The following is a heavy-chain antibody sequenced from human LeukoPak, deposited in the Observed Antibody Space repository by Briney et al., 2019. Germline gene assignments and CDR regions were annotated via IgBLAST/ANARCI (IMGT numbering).Heavy chain of an antibody. CDR3: ARDLDDMVTTATNNRFDH. CDR2: INPKKGDT. Sequence: GASVKDSCKASGYIFTHYHMHCVRQAPGQGLEWMGWINPKKGDTGYAQKFQGRVTMTRDTSIQTVYMELSGLRSDDTAIYYCARDLDDMVTTATNNRFDHWGQGTLVTVSS. V-gene: IGHV1-2*02. J-gene: IGHJ5*02. D-gene: IGHD4-11*01. CDR1: GYIFTHYH.